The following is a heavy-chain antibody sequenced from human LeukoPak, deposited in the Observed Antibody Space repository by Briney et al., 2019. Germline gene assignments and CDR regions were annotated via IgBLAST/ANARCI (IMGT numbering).Heavy chain of an antibody. V-gene: IGHV4-4*09. J-gene: IGHJ3*02. CDR2: IYTTGRT. CDR3: AKILGSGVWYGFDI. Sequence: PSETLSLTCSVSGGSVNSYYWSWIRQPPGKGLEWIGYIYTTGRTNYNPSLKSRVTISVDTSKNQFSLKLSSVTAADTAVYYCAKILGSGVWYGFDIWGQGTMVTVSS. D-gene: IGHD7-27*01. CDR1: GGSVNSYY.